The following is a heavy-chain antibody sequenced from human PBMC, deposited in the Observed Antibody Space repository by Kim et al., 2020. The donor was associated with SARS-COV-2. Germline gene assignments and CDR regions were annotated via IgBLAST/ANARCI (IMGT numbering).Heavy chain of an antibody. V-gene: IGHV3-21*01. CDR3: ARDMELDY. D-gene: IGHD1-1*01. CDR2: ISSGSSYI. CDR1: GFTFSSYS. Sequence: GGSLRLSCAASGFTFSSYSMNWVRQAPGKGLEWVSAISSGSSYIYYADSVKGRFTISRDNSKNSLYLQMNSLRAEDTAVYYCARDMELDYWGQGTLVTVSS. J-gene: IGHJ4*02.